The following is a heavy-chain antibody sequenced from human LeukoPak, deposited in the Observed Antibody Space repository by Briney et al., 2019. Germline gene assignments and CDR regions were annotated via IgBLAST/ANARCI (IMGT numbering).Heavy chain of an antibody. J-gene: IGHJ5*02. CDR1: GGSISSYY. CDR2: IYTSGST. Sequence: PSETLSLTCTVSGGSISSYYWSWIRQPPGKGLERIGYIYTSGSTNYNPSLKSRVTISVDTSKNQFSLKLSSVTAADTAVYYCARHAGFYYGSGSYYTYNWFDPWGQGTLVTVSS. CDR3: ARHAGFYYGSGSYYTYNWFDP. D-gene: IGHD3-10*01. V-gene: IGHV4-4*09.